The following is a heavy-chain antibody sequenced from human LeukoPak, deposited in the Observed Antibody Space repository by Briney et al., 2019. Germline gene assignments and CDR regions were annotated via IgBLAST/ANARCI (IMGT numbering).Heavy chain of an antibody. CDR1: GFTFGSHT. CDR3: ARAYNSGWSLPFDP. CDR2: ISYDGGNK. V-gene: IGHV3-30-3*01. Sequence: GGSLRLSCAASGFTFGSHTMHWVRQAPGKGLEWVAVISYDGGNKYYADSVKGRFTIPRDNSKNTLYLQMNSLRVDDTAVYCCARAYNSGWSLPFDPWGQGTLVTVSS. D-gene: IGHD6-19*01. J-gene: IGHJ5*02.